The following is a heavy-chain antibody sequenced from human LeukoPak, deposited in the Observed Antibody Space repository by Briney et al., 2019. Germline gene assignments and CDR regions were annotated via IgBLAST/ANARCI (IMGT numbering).Heavy chain of an antibody. Sequence: GASVKVSCKASGYTFTGYYMHWVRQAPGQGLEWMGWINPNSGGTNYAQKFQGGVTMTRDTSISTAYMELSRLRSDDTAVYYCARDRQLWSPFDAFDIWGQGTMVTVSS. CDR3: ARDRQLWSPFDAFDI. V-gene: IGHV1-2*02. CDR1: GYTFTGYY. J-gene: IGHJ3*02. D-gene: IGHD5-18*01. CDR2: INPNSGGT.